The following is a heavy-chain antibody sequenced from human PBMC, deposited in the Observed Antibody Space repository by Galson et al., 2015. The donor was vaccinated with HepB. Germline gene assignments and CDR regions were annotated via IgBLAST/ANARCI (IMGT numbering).Heavy chain of an antibody. J-gene: IGHJ4*02. Sequence: ETLSLTCNVSGGSISSSSAYWGWVRQPPGMTLEWIGSFYNSGSTYYNRSFKSRITISVDTSKNQFSLKLSSVTVADTAVYYCVTGGAGVMVSFDYWGQGTLVTVSS. CDR1: GGSISSSSAY. D-gene: IGHD3-3*01. V-gene: IGHV4-39*07. CDR3: VTGGAGVMVSFDY. CDR2: FYNSGST.